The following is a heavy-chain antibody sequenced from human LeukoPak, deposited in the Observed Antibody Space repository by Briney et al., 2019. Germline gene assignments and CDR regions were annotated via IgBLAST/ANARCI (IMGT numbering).Heavy chain of an antibody. Sequence: GGALRPPCSASGFTFSSHALSWVRQAPGKGLEWVSAISGSGGSTYYADSVKGRFTISRDNSKNTLYLQMNSLRAEDTAVYYCAEVGCWGQGTLVTVSS. V-gene: IGHV3-23*01. J-gene: IGHJ1*01. CDR1: GFTFSSHA. D-gene: IGHD1-26*01. CDR2: ISGSGGST. CDR3: AEVGC.